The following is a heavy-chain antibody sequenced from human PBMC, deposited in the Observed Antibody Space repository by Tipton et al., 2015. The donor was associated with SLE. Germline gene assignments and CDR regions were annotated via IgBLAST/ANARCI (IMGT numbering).Heavy chain of an antibody. Sequence: SLRLSCTASGFTFSNYPMSWVRQAPGKGLEWVSAISGSGYSTYYADSVKGRLTISRDNSKNTLFLQMNSLRAEDTAVYYCARARVSEGYFQHWGQGTLVTVSS. J-gene: IGHJ1*01. D-gene: IGHD6-13*01. CDR2: ISGSGYST. CDR3: ARARVSEGYFQH. CDR1: GFTFSNYP. V-gene: IGHV3-23*01.